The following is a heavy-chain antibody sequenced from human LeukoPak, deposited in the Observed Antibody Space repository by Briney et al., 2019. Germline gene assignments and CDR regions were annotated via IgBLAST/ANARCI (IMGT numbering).Heavy chain of an antibody. CDR2: IKQDGSEK. V-gene: IGHV3-7*03. D-gene: IGHD3-3*01. CDR1: GFTFSSYW. CDR3: AKDSHDLGFWSGKFDY. Sequence: PGGSLRLSCAASGFTFSSYWMTWVRQAPGKGLEWVANIKQDGSEKYYVDSVKGRFAISRDNAKNSLYLQMNSLRAEDTAVYYCAKDSHDLGFWSGKFDYWGQGTLVTVSS. J-gene: IGHJ4*02.